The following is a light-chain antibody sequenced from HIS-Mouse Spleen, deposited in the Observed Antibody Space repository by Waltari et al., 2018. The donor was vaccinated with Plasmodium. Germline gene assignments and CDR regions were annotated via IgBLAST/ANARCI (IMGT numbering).Light chain of an antibody. V-gene: IGKV3-20*01. J-gene: IGKJ1*01. Sequence: DIVLTQSPGTLSLSPGERATLSCRASQSVSSSYLAWYQQKPGQAPTLLIYGASSRATGIPDRFSGSGSGTDFTLTISRLEPEDFAVYYCQQYGSSGTFGQGTKVEIK. CDR3: QQYGSSGT. CDR2: GAS. CDR1: QSVSSSY.